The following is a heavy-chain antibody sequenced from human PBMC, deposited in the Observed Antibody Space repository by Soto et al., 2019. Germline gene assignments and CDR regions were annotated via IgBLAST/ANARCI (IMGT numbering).Heavy chain of an antibody. V-gene: IGHV3-72*01. CDR3: TRASGTTVFDY. J-gene: IGHJ4*02. CDR1: GFIFSDHY. CDR2: TRNKANSYTT. D-gene: IGHD4-17*01. Sequence: EVQLVESGGGLVQPGGSLRLSCAASGFIFSDHYIDWVRQAPGKGLEWVGRTRNKANSYTTEYAASVKGRFTISRDDSKNSLYLQMNSPKTEDTAVYYCTRASGTTVFDYWGQGTLVTVSS.